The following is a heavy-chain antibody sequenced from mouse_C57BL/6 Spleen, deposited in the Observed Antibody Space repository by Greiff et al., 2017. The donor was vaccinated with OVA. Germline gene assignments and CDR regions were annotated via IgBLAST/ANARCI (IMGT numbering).Heavy chain of an antibody. J-gene: IGHJ2*01. CDR2: IYPGSGST. D-gene: IGHD2-4*01. CDR3: ARLGYYDYDGLDY. Sequence: VQLQQPGAELVKPGASVKMSCKASGCTFTSYWITWVKQRPGQGLEWIGDIYPGSGSTNYNEKFKSKATLTVDTSSSTAYMQLSSLTSEDSAVYYCARLGYYDYDGLDYWGQGTTLTVSS. CDR1: GCTFTSYW. V-gene: IGHV1-55*01.